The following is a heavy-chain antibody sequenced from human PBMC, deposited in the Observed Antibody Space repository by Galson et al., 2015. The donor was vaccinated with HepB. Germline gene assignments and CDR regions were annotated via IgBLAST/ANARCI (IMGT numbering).Heavy chain of an antibody. CDR1: GYTFTSYY. Sequence: SVKVSCKASGYTFTSYYMHWVRQAPGQGLEWMGIINPSGGSTSYAQKLQGRVTMTTDTSTSTAYMELRSLRSDDTAVYYCARDQGTVTTFFYWGQGTLVTVSS. D-gene: IGHD4-17*01. CDR2: INPSGGST. CDR3: ARDQGTVTTFFY. V-gene: IGHV1-46*01. J-gene: IGHJ4*02.